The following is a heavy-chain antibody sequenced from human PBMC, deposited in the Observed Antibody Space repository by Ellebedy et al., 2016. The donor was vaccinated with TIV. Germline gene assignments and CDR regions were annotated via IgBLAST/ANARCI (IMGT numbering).Heavy chain of an antibody. CDR1: GFTFDDYA. CDR3: ATRDYDLWSGVSYYYYMDV. CDR2: ISWNSGSI. D-gene: IGHD3-3*01. J-gene: IGHJ6*03. Sequence: SLKISXAASGFTFDDYAMHWVRQAPGRGLEWVSGISWNSGSIGYADSVKGRFTISRDNAKNSLYLQMNSLRTEDTALYYCATRDYDLWSGVSYYYYMDVWGKGTTVTVSS. V-gene: IGHV3-9*01.